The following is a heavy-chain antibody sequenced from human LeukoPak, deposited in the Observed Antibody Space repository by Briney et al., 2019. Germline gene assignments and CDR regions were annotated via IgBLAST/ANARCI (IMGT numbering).Heavy chain of an antibody. Sequence: GGSLRLSCAASGFTFSNSAMSWVRQAPGKGLEWVSAISGSGAYTFYADSVKGRFTISRDNSKNTLYLQMNSLRAEDTAVYYCAKDEYYGSGTYYIYWGQGTLVTVSS. CDR2: ISGSGAYT. D-gene: IGHD3-10*01. J-gene: IGHJ4*02. V-gene: IGHV3-23*01. CDR3: AKDEYYGSGTYYIY. CDR1: GFTFSNSA.